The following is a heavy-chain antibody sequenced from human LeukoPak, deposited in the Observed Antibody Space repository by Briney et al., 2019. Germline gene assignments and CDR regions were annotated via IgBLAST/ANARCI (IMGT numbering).Heavy chain of an antibody. CDR3: AREIAVAPDY. CDR2: ISSSSSTI. V-gene: IGHV3-48*04. Sequence: GGALRLSCAASGFTFSSYSMNWVRQAPGKGLEWVSYISSSSSTIYYADSVKGRFTISRDNAKNSLYLQMNSLRAEDTAVYYCAREIAVAPDYWGQGTLVTVSS. CDR1: GFTFSSYS. J-gene: IGHJ4*02. D-gene: IGHD6-19*01.